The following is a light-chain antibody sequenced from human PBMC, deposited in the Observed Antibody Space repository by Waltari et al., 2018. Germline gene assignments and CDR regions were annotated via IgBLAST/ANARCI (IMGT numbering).Light chain of an antibody. Sequence: EIVFKQSPGTLSLSLGERATVSCRASQSVSRAVAWYQQKPGQAPRLLIYGASTRATGIPDRFSGSGSGTDFSLTISRLEPDDFAVYYCQHYLRLPVTFGQGTTVEI. CDR1: QSVSRA. CDR3: QHYLRLPVT. CDR2: GAS. V-gene: IGKV3-20*01. J-gene: IGKJ1*01.